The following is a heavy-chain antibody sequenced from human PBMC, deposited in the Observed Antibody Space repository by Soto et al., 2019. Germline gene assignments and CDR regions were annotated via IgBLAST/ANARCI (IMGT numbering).Heavy chain of an antibody. CDR1: GYTFTIYW. Sequence: GESLKISCQVSGYTFTIYWIGWVRQMPGKGLEWIGIIYPSDFDTRYSPSFQGQVTISADQSINTAYLQWDSLKASDTAIYYCARPANTVADHFDLWGQGTPVTVSS. CDR2: IYPSDFDT. J-gene: IGHJ4*02. V-gene: IGHV5-51*01. D-gene: IGHD4-17*01. CDR3: ARPANTVADHFDL.